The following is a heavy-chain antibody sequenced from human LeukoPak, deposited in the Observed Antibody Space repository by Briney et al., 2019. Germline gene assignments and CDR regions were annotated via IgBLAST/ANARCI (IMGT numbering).Heavy chain of an antibody. CDR2: ISGSGGST. CDR3: AKSDYGDSPDY. J-gene: IGHJ4*02. CDR1: GFTFNTYW. Sequence: GGSLRLSCAASGFTFNTYWMSWVRQAPGKGLEWVSAISGSGGSTYYADSVKGRFTISRDNSKNTLYLQMNSLRAEDTAVYYCAKSDYGDSPDYWGQGTLVTVSS. V-gene: IGHV3-23*01. D-gene: IGHD4-17*01.